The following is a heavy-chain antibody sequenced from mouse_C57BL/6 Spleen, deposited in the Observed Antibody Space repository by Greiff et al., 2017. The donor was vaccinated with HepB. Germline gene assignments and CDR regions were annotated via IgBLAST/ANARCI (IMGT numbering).Heavy chain of an antibody. CDR1: GYTFTDYE. Sequence: QVQLKQSGAELVRPGASVTLSCKASGYTFTDYEMHWVKQTPVHGLEWIGAIDPETGGTAYNQKFKGKAILTADKSSSTAYMELRSLTSEDSAVYYCTPAYYSNYGVYWGQGTTLTVSS. J-gene: IGHJ2*01. D-gene: IGHD2-5*01. CDR3: TPAYYSNYGVY. CDR2: IDPETGGT. V-gene: IGHV1-15*01.